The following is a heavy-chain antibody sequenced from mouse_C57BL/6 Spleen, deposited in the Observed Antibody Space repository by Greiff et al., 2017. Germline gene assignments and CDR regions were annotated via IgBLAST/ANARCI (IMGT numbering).Heavy chain of an antibody. CDR1: GYSFTDYN. J-gene: IGHJ2*01. CDR3: APIYYYGSSYFVDY. Sequence: VQLQQSGPELVKPGASVKISCKASGYSFTDYNMNWVKQSTGKSLEWIGVINPNYGTTRYNQKFKGKATVTVDQSSSTAYMQLNSLTSEDSAVYYCAPIYYYGSSYFVDYWGQGTTLTVSS. D-gene: IGHD1-1*01. V-gene: IGHV1-39*01. CDR2: INPNYGTT.